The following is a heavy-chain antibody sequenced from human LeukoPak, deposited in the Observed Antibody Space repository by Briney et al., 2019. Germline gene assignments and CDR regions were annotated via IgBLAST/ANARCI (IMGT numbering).Heavy chain of an antibody. V-gene: IGHV4-4*07. CDR1: GGSISSYY. CDR3: ARAIRRFGELLSGLDY. CDR2: IYTSGST. D-gene: IGHD3-10*01. Sequence: SETLSLTCTVSGGSISSYYWSWIRQPAGKGLEWIGRIYTSGSTNYNPSLKSRVTMSVDTSKNQFSLKLSSVTAADTAVHYCARAIRRFGELLSGLDYWGQGTLVTVSS. J-gene: IGHJ4*02.